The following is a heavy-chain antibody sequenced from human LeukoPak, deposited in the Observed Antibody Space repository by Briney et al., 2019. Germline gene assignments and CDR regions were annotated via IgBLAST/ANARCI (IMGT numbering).Heavy chain of an antibody. Sequence: SETLSLTCTVSGGSISSYYWSWIRQPAGEGLEWVGHIYSTGSTLYNPSLKTRVTLSVDRSKNQFSLSLNSVTAADMAMYYCARDWGTWHAFDLWGQGTMVTVSS. CDR1: GGSISSYY. D-gene: IGHD3-16*01. J-gene: IGHJ3*01. CDR3: ARDWGTWHAFDL. V-gene: IGHV4-4*07. CDR2: IYSTGST.